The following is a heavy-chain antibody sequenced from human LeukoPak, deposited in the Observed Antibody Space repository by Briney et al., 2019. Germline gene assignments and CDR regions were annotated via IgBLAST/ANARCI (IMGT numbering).Heavy chain of an antibody. CDR1: GFIFSTYA. Sequence: PGGSLRLSCVASGFIFSTYAMSWVRQAPGKGLEWVSGITGSGGSTFYADSVKGRFTISRDNSKNTLYLQINSLRAEDAAVYYCAKVVEYSSDWYRGAYDIWGQGTMVTVSS. CDR2: ITGSGGST. V-gene: IGHV3-23*01. D-gene: IGHD6-19*01. CDR3: AKVVEYSSDWYRGAYDI. J-gene: IGHJ3*02.